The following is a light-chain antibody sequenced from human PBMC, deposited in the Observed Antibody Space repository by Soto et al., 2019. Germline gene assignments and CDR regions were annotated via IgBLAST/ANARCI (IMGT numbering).Light chain of an antibody. J-gene: IGLJ1*01. Sequence: QSVLTQPPSVSGAPGQRVTISCTGSSSNIGAGYDVHWFQQLPGTPPKLLIFDNSNRPSGVSDRFSGSKSGTSASLAITGLQAEDEADYYCQSYDNRLSAYVFGTGTKLTVL. CDR1: SSNIGAGYD. CDR2: DNS. CDR3: QSYDNRLSAYV. V-gene: IGLV1-40*01.